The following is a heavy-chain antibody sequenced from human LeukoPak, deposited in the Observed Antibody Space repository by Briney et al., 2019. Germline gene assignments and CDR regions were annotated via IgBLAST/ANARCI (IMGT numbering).Heavy chain of an antibody. V-gene: IGHV7-4-1*02. J-gene: IGHJ4*02. CDR1: GYTFTSYD. Sequence: ASVKVSCNASGYTFTSYDINWVRQAPGQGLEWMGWINTNAGKPTYAQGFTGRFVFSLDSSVSTAYLQINSLNAEGTAVYYCARAASLDYWGQGTLVTVSS. CDR2: INTNAGKP. D-gene: IGHD2-2*01. CDR3: ARAASLDY.